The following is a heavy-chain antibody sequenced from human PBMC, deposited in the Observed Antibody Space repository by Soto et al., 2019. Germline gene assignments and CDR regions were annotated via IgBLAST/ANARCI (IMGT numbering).Heavy chain of an antibody. CDR1: GFTFSINS. CDR2: TTDSGGSS. V-gene: IGHV3-23*01. D-gene: IGHD1-26*01. CDR3: VLLALGKFDY. Sequence: EVQLLESGGDLVQPGGSLRLSCAASGFTFSINSMAWVRQAPGRGLEWVSSTTDSGGSSYYADSVRGRFTISRDNSRNKLYLQMNSLRVGDTAVYYCVLLALGKFDYWGQGTLVIVSS. J-gene: IGHJ4*02.